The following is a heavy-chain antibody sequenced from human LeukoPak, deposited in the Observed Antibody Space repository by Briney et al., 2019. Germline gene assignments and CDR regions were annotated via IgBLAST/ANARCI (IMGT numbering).Heavy chain of an antibody. CDR3: ARAGPAAAGTFNAMDV. CDR1: GFTFSSYA. Sequence: GGSLRLSCAASGFTFSSYAMSWVRQAPGKGLEWVSAISGSGGSTYYADSVKGRFTISRDNAKNSLYLQMNSLRAEDTAVYYCARAGPAAAGTFNAMDVWGQGTTVTVSS. V-gene: IGHV3-23*01. D-gene: IGHD6-13*01. J-gene: IGHJ6*02. CDR2: ISGSGGST.